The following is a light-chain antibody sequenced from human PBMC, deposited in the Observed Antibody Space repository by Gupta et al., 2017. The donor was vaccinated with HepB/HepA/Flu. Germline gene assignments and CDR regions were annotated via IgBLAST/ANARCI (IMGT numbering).Light chain of an antibody. J-gene: IGKJ4*01. Sequence: DIVRTQSPDSLAVSLGERATINCKSSQTVLYSSNTKNYLAWYQKKPGQPPRLLIYWASTRESGVPDRFSGSGSGTDFTLTISSLQAEDVAVYYCQQYYSIPPTFGGGTKVEIK. V-gene: IGKV4-1*01. CDR2: WAS. CDR3: QQYYSIPPT. CDR1: QTVLYSSNTKNY.